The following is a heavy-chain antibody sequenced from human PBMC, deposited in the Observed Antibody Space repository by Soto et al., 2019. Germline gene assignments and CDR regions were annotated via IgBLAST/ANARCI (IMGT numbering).Heavy chain of an antibody. CDR3: ARGYDWFAP. J-gene: IGHJ5*02. Sequence: SQTLSLTCSVSGDSISSSYWSWIRQPPGKGLEWIGYIYYSGSTNYNPSLKSRVTISLDTSKNQFSLKVSSVTAADTAVYYCARGYDWFAPWGQGTLVTVSS. CDR2: IYYSGST. D-gene: IGHD5-12*01. CDR1: GDSISSSY. V-gene: IGHV4-59*01.